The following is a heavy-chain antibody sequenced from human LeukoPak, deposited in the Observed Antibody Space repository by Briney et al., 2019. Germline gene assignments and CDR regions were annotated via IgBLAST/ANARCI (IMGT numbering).Heavy chain of an antibody. CDR3: ARARSGWAYNWFDP. V-gene: IGHV1-8*01. D-gene: IGHD6-19*01. CDR2: MNPNTGST. J-gene: IGHJ5*02. CDR1: GYTFTSYD. Sequence: VASVKVSCKASGYTFTSYDINWVRQATGQGLEWMGWMNPNTGSTGYAQKLQDRVTMTRNISISTAYMELSGLTFDDTAIYYCARARSGWAYNWFDPWGQGTLVTVSS.